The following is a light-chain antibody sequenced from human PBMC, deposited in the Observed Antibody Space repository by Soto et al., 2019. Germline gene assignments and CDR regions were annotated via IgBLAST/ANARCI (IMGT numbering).Light chain of an antibody. CDR3: QQYDTSPWT. Sequence: EIVLTQPPGTLSFSPGERATLSCRASQSVSSNYLAWYQQKPGQAPRLLIYGTSSRATGIPDRFSGSGSATDFTLTISRLEPEDFAVYYCQQYDTSPWTFGQGTKVDIK. CDR1: QSVSSNY. CDR2: GTS. V-gene: IGKV3-20*01. J-gene: IGKJ1*01.